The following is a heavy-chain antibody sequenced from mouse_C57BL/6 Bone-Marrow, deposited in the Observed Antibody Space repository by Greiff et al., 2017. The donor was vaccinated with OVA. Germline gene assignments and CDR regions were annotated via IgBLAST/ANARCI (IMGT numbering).Heavy chain of an antibody. J-gene: IGHJ2*01. CDR3: TRKTTVRDY. D-gene: IGHD1-1*01. CDR2: IYPGNSDT. CDR1: GYTFTSYW. V-gene: IGHV1-5*01. Sequence: EVHLVESGTVLARPGASVKMSCKTSGYTFTSYWMHWVKQRPGQGLEWIGAIYPGNSDTSYNQKFKGKAKLTAVTSDSTAYMEHGSLTNEDSTVYYDTRKTTVRDYWGQGTTLTVSS.